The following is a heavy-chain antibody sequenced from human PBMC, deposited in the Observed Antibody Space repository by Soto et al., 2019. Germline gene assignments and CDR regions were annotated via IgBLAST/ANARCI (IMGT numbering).Heavy chain of an antibody. CDR3: ARDRYYDILTGYFDFDY. CDR2: ISAYNGNT. Sequence: ASVKVSCKASGYTFTSYGISWVRQAPGQGLEWMGWISAYNGNTNYAQKLQGRVTMTTDTSTSTAYMELRSLRSDDTAVYYCARDRYYDILTGYFDFDYWGQGTLVTVSS. CDR1: GYTFTSYG. J-gene: IGHJ4*02. D-gene: IGHD3-9*01. V-gene: IGHV1-18*01.